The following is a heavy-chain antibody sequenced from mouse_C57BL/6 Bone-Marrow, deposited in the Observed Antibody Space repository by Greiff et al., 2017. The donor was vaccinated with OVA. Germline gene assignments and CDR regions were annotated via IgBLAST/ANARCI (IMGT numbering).Heavy chain of an antibody. D-gene: IGHD1-1*01. CDR2: IYPGGGYT. Sequence: VQLQQSGAELVRPGTSVKMSCKASGYTFTNYWIGWAKQRPGHGLEWIGDIYPGGGYTNYNEKFKGKATLTADKSTSTVYMQFSSLTSEDSAIYYCTRGNYYGSSYGYWGQGTTLTVSS. J-gene: IGHJ2*01. CDR3: TRGNYYGSSYGY. CDR1: GYTFTNYW. V-gene: IGHV1-63*01.